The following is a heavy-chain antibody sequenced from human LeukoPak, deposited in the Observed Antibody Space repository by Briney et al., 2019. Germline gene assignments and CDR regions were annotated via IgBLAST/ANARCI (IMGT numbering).Heavy chain of an antibody. CDR2: ISSSGSTI. CDR3: ARDLRSYGLDY. CDR1: GFTFSSYE. J-gene: IGHJ4*02. Sequence: PGGSLRLSCAASGFTFSSYEMNWVRQAPGKGLEWVSYISSSGSTIYYADPVKGRFTISRDNAKNSLYLQMNSLRAEDTAVYYCARDLRSYGLDYWGQGTLVTVSS. D-gene: IGHD5-18*01. V-gene: IGHV3-48*03.